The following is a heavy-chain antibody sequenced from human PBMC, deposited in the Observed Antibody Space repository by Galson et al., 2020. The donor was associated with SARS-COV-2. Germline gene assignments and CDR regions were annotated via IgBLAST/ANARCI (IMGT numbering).Heavy chain of an antibody. D-gene: IGHD3-22*01. Sequence: GESLKISCTTSGFTFSDYSMIWVRQAPGKGLEWVSSISSRSTYIYYADSVKGRFTISRVNSKNSLFLQMNSLRAEDAALYYCARDRNFHDSTGLYYFDNWGQGTLVTVSS. CDR1: GFTFSDYS. CDR2: ISSRSTYI. J-gene: IGHJ4*02. V-gene: IGHV3-21*01. CDR3: ARDRNFHDSTGLYYFDN.